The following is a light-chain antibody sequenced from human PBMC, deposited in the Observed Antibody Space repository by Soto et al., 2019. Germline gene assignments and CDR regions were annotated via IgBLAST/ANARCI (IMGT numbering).Light chain of an antibody. CDR3: QHYNSYPIT. CDR1: QSIATY. Sequence: DIQITHSPSSLSSSVVYIFTITCLASQSIATYLTWYQQKPGKAPKLLIYDASSLKSGVPSRFSGSGSGTEFTLTISSLQPDDFATYYCQHYNSYPITFGQGTRLEIK. CDR2: DAS. J-gene: IGKJ5*01. V-gene: IGKV1-5*01.